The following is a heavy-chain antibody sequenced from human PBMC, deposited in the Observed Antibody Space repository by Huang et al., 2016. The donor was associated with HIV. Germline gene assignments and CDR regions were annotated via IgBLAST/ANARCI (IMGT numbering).Heavy chain of an antibody. J-gene: IGHJ3*02. CDR1: GFTFSSYG. V-gene: IGHV3-30*02. CDR3: AKGSMANAFDI. CDR2: IRYDGSNK. Sequence: QVQLVESGGGVVQPGGSLRLSCAASGFTFSSYGMHWVRQAPGKGLEWVGFIRYDGSNKYYGDYVRGRVTSSRDNSKSALYLQMNSLRAEDTAVYYCAKGSMANAFDIWGQGTMVTVSS. D-gene: IGHD3-10*01.